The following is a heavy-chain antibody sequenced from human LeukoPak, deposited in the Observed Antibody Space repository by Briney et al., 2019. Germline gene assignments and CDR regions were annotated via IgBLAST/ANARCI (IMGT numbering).Heavy chain of an antibody. CDR2: IKQDGNEK. V-gene: IGHV3-7*01. D-gene: IGHD2/OR15-2a*01. J-gene: IGHJ4*02. Sequence: GGSLRLSCAASGFTFRTYWMSWVRQAPGKGLEWVANIKQDGNEKYYVDSVKGRFTISRDNAKNSLDLQMNSLRAEDTAVYYCARIYNIDSTVFRPFDCWGQGTLVTVSS. CDR1: GFTFRTYW. CDR3: ARIYNIDSTVFRPFDC.